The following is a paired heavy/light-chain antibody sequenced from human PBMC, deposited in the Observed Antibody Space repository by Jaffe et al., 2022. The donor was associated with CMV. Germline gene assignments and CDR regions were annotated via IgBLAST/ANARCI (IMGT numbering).Heavy chain of an antibody. D-gene: IGHD4-17*01. V-gene: IGHV3-23*04. J-gene: IGHJ2*01. Sequence: EVQLVESGGGLVQPGGSLRLSCAASGFTFSSYAMSWVRQAPGEGLQWVSGINSGGDRPFYADSVKGRFSISRDNPKNTLNLQMDSLRAEDTAVYYCAKSSSYGDRGYFDLWGRGTLVTVSS. CDR2: INSGGDRP. CDR3: AKSSSYGDRGYFDL. CDR1: GFTFSSYA.
Light chain of an antibody. CDR3: LYGSLPRT. Sequence: EIVLTQSPGTLSLSPGERATLSCRASQSVTSSYLAWYQQKPGQAPRLLIYGASSRATGIPDRFSGSGSGTDFTLTISRLEPEDFAVYYCLYGSLPRTFGQGTKVEIK. CDR1: QSVTSSY. CDR2: GAS. J-gene: IGKJ1*01. V-gene: IGKV3-20*01.